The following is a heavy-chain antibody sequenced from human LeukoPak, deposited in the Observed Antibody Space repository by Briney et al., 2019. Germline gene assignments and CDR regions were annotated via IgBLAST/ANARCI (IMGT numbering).Heavy chain of an antibody. CDR2: MKEDGSEI. V-gene: IGHV3-7*01. Sequence: GGSLRLSCAASAFTFSHYWMSWVRQAPGKGLEWVANMKEDGSEINYVDSVRGRFTISRDNAKNSLYLQMNSLRVDDTAVYYCARDRGYSTFDYWGQGTLVTASS. D-gene: IGHD4-23*01. CDR3: ARDRGYSTFDY. J-gene: IGHJ4*02. CDR1: AFTFSHYW.